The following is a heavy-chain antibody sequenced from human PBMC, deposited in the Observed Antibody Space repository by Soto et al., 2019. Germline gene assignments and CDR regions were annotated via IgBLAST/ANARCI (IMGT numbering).Heavy chain of an antibody. CDR1: GYTFTGYY. V-gene: IGHV1-2*02. CDR2: INPNSGGT. Sequence: QVQLVQSGAEVKKPGASVKVSCKASGYTFTGYYMHWVRQAPGQGLEWMGWINPNSGGTDYAQKFQGRVTMTRDTSISTAYMELSRLRSDDTAVYYCARGTRDFDWYNWFDPWGQGTLVTVSS. D-gene: IGHD3-9*01. CDR3: ARGTRDFDWYNWFDP. J-gene: IGHJ5*02.